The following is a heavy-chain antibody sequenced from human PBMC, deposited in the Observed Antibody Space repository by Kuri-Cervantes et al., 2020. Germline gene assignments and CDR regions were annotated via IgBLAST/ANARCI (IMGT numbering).Heavy chain of an antibody. Sequence: SVKVSCKASGGTFSSYTISWVRQAPGQGLEWMGRIIPILGIANYAQKFQGRVTITADKSTSTAYMELSSLRSEDTAVYYCARSGAVGPFDYWGQGTLVTVSS. J-gene: IGHJ4*02. D-gene: IGHD6-19*01. CDR3: ARSGAVGPFDY. V-gene: IGHV1-69*02. CDR1: GGTFSSYT. CDR2: IIPILGIA.